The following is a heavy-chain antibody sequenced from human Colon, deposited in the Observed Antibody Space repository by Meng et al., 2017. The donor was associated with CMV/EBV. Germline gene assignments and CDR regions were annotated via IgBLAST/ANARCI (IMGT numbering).Heavy chain of an antibody. CDR2: IATTNHTR. D-gene: IGHD3-16*01. CDR3: VRGLYDRAHYLEH. Sequence: GESLKISCKASGFIFSAYEMNWVRQAPGKGLEWLAYIATTNHTRYKADSATGRFTISRDNAKSSLFLQLDSLRAEDTAVYYCVRGLYDRAHYLEHWGKGTPVTVSS. V-gene: IGHV3-48*03. CDR1: GFIFSAYE. J-gene: IGHJ4*02.